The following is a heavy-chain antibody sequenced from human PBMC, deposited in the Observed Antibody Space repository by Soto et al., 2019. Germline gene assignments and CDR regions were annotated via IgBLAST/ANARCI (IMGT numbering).Heavy chain of an antibody. J-gene: IGHJ3*01. CDR2: IYYSGST. Sequence: ETLSLTCTVSAGSISSYYWSWIRQPPGKGLEWIGYIYYSGSTNYNPSLKSRVTISVDTSKNQFSLKLTSVTAADTAVYYCARVWGGAFDFWGQGTMVTVSS. CDR1: AGSISSYY. CDR3: ARVWGGAFDF. V-gene: IGHV4-59*01. D-gene: IGHD3-10*01.